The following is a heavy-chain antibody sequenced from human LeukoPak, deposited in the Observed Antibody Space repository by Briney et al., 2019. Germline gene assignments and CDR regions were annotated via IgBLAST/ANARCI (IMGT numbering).Heavy chain of an antibody. J-gene: IGHJ4*02. CDR1: GFTFGDCA. Sequence: TGRSLRLSCTASGFTFGDCAMSWVRQAPGKGLEWVGFIRSKAYGGTTEYAASVKGRFTISRDDSKSIAYLQMNSLKTEDTAVYYCTRDKDYYDSSGYPYYWGQGTLVTVSS. CDR3: TRDKDYYDSSGYPYY. V-gene: IGHV3-49*04. D-gene: IGHD3-22*01. CDR2: IRSKAYGGTT.